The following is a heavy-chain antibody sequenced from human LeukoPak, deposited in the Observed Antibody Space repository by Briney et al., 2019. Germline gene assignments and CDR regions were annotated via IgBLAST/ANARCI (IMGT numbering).Heavy chain of an antibody. CDR1: GFTFSSYG. Sequence: GGSLRLSCAASGFTFSSYGMHWVRQAPGKGLEWVAVIWYDGSNKYYADSVKGRFTISRDNSKNTLYLQMNSLRAEDTAVYYCARVQSAYYYYYGMDVWGQGTTVTVSS. CDR2: IWYDGSNK. CDR3: ARVQSAYYYYYGMDV. J-gene: IGHJ6*02. V-gene: IGHV3-33*01.